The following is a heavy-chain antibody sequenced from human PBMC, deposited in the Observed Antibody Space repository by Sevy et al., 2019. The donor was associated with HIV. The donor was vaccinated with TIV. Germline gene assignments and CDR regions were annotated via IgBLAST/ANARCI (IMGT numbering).Heavy chain of an antibody. CDR3: ARENIVVVPAAMNNWFDP. J-gene: IGHJ5*02. CDR1: GFTFSSYW. CDR2: IKQDGSEK. V-gene: IGHV3-7*03. Sequence: GGSLRLSCAASGFTFSSYWMSWVRQAPGKGLEWVANIKQDGSEKYYVYSVKGRFTISRDNAKNSLYLQMNSLRAEDTAVYYCARENIVVVPAAMNNWFDPWGQGTLVTVSS. D-gene: IGHD2-2*01.